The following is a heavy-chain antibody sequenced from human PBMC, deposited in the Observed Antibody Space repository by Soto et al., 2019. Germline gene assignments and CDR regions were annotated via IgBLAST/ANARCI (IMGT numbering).Heavy chain of an antibody. CDR1: GFSISSYW. D-gene: IGHD5-12*01. J-gene: IGHJ4*02. V-gene: IGHV3-74*01. CDR2: INGDGSSI. CDR3: ARGNSGYGNFDY. Sequence: EVQLVESGGGLVQPGGSLRLSCAASGFSISSYWMHWVRQAPGKGLVWVSRINGDGSSISYADSVEGRITISRDNAKNTLYLQVNSLRAEDTAVYYCARGNSGYGNFDYWGQGCLVTVSS.